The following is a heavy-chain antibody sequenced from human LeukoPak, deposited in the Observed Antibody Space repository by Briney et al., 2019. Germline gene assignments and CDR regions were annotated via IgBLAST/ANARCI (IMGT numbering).Heavy chain of an antibody. D-gene: IGHD3-22*01. CDR1: GGSISSYY. CDR2: IYTSGST. J-gene: IGHJ3*02. CDR3: ARGRSSGYYDSSGFNGADAFDI. Sequence: SGTLSLTCTVSGGSISSYYWSWIRQPAGKGLEWIGRIYTSGSTNYNPSLKSRVTMSVDTSKNQFSLKLSSVTAADTAVYYCARGRSSGYYDSSGFNGADAFDIWGQGTMVTVSS. V-gene: IGHV4-4*07.